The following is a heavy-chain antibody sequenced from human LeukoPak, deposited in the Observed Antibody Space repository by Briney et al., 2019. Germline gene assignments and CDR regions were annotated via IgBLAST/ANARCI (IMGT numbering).Heavy chain of an antibody. CDR1: GFTFSDYG. CDR2: VRYDGTHQ. V-gene: IGHV3-30*02. J-gene: IGHJ4*02. Sequence: GGSLRLSCAASGFTFSDYGMHWVRQAPGRGLEWVAFVRYDGTHQYYTDSVEGRSIISRDNSMNTLYLQMNSLRTEDTAVYYCVKDQAGGWGQGTLVTVSS. D-gene: IGHD6-19*01. CDR3: VKDQAGG.